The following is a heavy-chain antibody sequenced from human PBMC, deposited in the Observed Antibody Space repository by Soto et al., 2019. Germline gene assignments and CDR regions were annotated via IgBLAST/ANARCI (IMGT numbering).Heavy chain of an antibody. CDR2: IYSGGST. V-gene: IGHV4-61*01. CDR1: GGFVNSDTHS. D-gene: IGHD2-2*01. J-gene: IGHJ6*02. CDR3: ARFVRSCSATTCSTRADV. Sequence: SETLSLTCTVSGGFVNSDTHSWSWIRQTPGKRLEWIGFIYSGGSTKNPSLRSRVTMSVDTSKNQFSLKLRSVIVADTAAYHCARFVRSCSATTCSTRADVWGQGITVTVS.